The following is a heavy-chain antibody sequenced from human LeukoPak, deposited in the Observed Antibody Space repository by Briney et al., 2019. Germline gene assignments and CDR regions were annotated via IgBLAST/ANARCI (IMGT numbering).Heavy chain of an antibody. CDR3: ARSDGYGLVGI. CDR1: GGSISSSSYY. V-gene: IGHV4-39*07. J-gene: IGHJ3*02. CDR2: IYYSGST. D-gene: IGHD3-10*01. Sequence: PSETLSLTCTVSGGSISSSSYYWGWIRQPPGKGLEWIGSIYYSGSTYYNPSLKSRVTISVDTSKNQFSLKLSSVTAADTAMYYCARSDGYGLVGIWGQGTMVTVSS.